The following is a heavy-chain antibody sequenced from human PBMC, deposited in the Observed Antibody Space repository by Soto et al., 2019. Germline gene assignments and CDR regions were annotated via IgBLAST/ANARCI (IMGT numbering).Heavy chain of an antibody. J-gene: IGHJ6*02. CDR2: FGSAGDI. CDR3: ARGGPNWDYYFYGMDV. D-gene: IGHD3-16*01. CDR1: GVRFNNYD. V-gene: IGHV3-13*01. Sequence: GGSVRLSCAASGVRFNNYDMLWVRQAPGKGLEWVSTFGSAGDIYYSDSVKGRFTISRDNARESLYLQMNSLRVADTAVYYCARGGPNWDYYFYGMDVWGPGTTVTVSS.